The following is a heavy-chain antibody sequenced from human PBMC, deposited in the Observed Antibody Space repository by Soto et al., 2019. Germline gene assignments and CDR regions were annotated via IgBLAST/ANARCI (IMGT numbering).Heavy chain of an antibody. CDR2: ISFDGGND. D-gene: IGHD2-8*01. V-gene: IGHV3-30-3*01. J-gene: IGHJ4*02. CDR1: GFMFRNHA. CDR3: ARDAVYVTKMVFVSPIDS. Sequence: QVYLVESGGGVVQPGRSLRLSCAASGFMFRNHAMHWVRQAPGKGLDWVAVISFDGGNDFYADSVKGRFTISRDNSRNTLYLQMDSLRPEDTAVYYCARDAVYVTKMVFVSPIDSWGQGALVTVSS.